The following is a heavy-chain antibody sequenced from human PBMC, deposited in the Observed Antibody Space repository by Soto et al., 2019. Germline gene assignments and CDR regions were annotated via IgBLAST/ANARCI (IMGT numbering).Heavy chain of an antibody. CDR1: GFTFSSYG. Sequence: GGPLRLSCAASGFTFSSYGMHWVRQAPGRGLEWVAGIWYDGSSTYYADSVKGRFTISRDNAKNSLYLQMNSLRAEDTALYHCARGLVVPAATDAFDIWGQGTMVTVSS. D-gene: IGHD2-2*01. V-gene: IGHV3-33*01. CDR3: ARGLVVPAATDAFDI. J-gene: IGHJ3*02. CDR2: IWYDGSST.